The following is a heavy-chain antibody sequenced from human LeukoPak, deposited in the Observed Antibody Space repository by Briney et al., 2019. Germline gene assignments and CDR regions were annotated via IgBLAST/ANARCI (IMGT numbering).Heavy chain of an antibody. CDR2: ISYDGSNK. Sequence: GRSLRLSCAASGFTFSSYAMHWVRQAPGKGLEWVAVISYDGSNKYYADSVKGRFTISRDNSKNTLYLQMNSLRAEDTAVYYCARGPEYSGYDPIRYFDYWGQGTLVTVSS. CDR3: ARGPEYSGYDPIRYFDY. V-gene: IGHV3-30-3*01. D-gene: IGHD5-12*01. CDR1: GFTFSSYA. J-gene: IGHJ4*02.